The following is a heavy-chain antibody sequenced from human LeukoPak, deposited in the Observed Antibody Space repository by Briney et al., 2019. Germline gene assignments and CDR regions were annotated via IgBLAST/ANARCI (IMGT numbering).Heavy chain of an antibody. D-gene: IGHD3-10*01. CDR1: GYTLTELS. CDR3: ATGKAVVFEAYFDY. J-gene: IGHJ4*02. V-gene: IGHV1-24*01. CDR2: FDPEDGET. Sequence: ASVKVSCKVSGYTLTELSMHWVRQAPGKGLEWVGGFDPEDGETIYAQKFQGRVTMTEDTSTDTAYMELSSLRSEDTAVYYCATGKAVVFEAYFDYWGQGTLVTVSS.